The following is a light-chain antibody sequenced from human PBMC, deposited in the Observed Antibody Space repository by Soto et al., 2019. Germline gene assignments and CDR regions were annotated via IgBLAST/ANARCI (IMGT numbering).Light chain of an antibody. J-gene: IGKJ1*01. CDR2: KVS. CDR3: QLYNCYCS. V-gene: IGKV1-5*03. Sequence: DIQMTQSPSTLSASVGDRATITCRASDNINNWLAWYQQNPGKGPKVLIYKVSNLEEGVSTRFSGSGSGTEFTLIISCLPSDDVASYDCQLYNCYCSLGLGTKVEVK. CDR1: DNINNW.